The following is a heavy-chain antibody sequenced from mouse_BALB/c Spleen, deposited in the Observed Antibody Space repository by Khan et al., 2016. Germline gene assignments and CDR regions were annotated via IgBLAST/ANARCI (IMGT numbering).Heavy chain of an antibody. D-gene: IGHD1-2*01. V-gene: IGHV9-1*02. J-gene: IGHJ4*01. CDR2: INTYTGEP. CDR1: GYTFTNYG. CDR3: ARGDYGLAMDY. Sequence: QIQLVQSGPELKKPGETVKISCKASGYTFTNYGMNWVKQAPGKGLKWMGWINTYTGEPTYADDFKGRFAFSLETSASTAYLQINNLKNEDMATYFCARGDYGLAMDYWGQGTSVTGSS.